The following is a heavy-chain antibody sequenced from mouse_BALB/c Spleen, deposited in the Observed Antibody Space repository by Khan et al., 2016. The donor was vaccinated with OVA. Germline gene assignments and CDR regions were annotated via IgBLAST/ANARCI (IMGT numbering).Heavy chain of an antibody. CDR3: AREGNYDYYIRDC. D-gene: IGHD2-1*01. V-gene: IGHV9-2-1*01. CDR2: ISPETGEP. J-gene: IGHJ4*01. Sequence: QIQLVQSGPELRKPGETVKISCKASGFTFIDYSIHWVKPAPGKGLKWMGWISPETGEPTYAAEFKGRFAFSLELSASTAYLQINNLKNEDTSTYFCAREGNYDYYIRDCWGQGTSVTVSS. CDR1: GFTFIDYS.